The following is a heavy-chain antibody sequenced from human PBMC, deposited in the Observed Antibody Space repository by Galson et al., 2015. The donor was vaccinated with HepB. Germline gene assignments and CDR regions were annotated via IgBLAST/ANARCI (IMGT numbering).Heavy chain of an antibody. Sequence: SVKVSCKASGYTFRSYSFSWVRQAPGQGLEWVGWISPYSGDTKYPQKFQGRVTLTTNTSTTTAYMELRSLRFDDTAVYFCAREQQLVMGDGFDIWGQGTMVTVSS. J-gene: IGHJ3*02. D-gene: IGHD6-13*01. CDR3: AREQQLVMGDGFDI. CDR2: ISPYSGDT. CDR1: GYTFRSYS. V-gene: IGHV1-18*01.